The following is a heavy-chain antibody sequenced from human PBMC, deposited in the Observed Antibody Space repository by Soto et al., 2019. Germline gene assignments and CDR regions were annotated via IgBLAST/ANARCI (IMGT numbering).Heavy chain of an antibody. CDR3: ARRSIAVAGRRYYYGMDV. V-gene: IGHV4-34*01. CDR2: INHSGST. J-gene: IGHJ6*02. CDR1: GGSFSGYY. D-gene: IGHD6-19*01. Sequence: QVQLQQWGAGLLKPSETLSLTCAVYGGSFSGYYWSWIRQPPGKGLEWIGEINHSGSTNYNPSLKSRVTISVDTSKIQFSLKLSSVTAADTAVYYCARRSIAVAGRRYYYGMDVWGQGTTVTVSS.